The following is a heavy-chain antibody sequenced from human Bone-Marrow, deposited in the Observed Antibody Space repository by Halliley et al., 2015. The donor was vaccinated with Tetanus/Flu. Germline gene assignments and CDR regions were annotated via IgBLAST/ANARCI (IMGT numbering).Heavy chain of an antibody. CDR2: INYDGTT. CDR1: GGAFSGYY. D-gene: IGHD3-16*02. J-gene: IGHJ4*02. V-gene: IGHV4-34*01. Sequence: TLSLTCAVYGGAFSGYYWSWIRQSPGKGLEWIGEINYDGTTDYNPSLNSRVTLSLDTIKKQVSLRVTSVTAADTAVYYCARHYRHWLFDYWGQGTLVTVSS. CDR3: ARHYRHWLFDY.